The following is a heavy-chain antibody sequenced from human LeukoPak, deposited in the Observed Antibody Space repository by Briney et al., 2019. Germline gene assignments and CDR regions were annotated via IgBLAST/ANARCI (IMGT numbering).Heavy chain of an antibody. V-gene: IGHV3-74*01. Sequence: GGSPRLSCAASGFSFSTQRMHWVRQAPGKGLVWVSYINIDERITGYADSVKGRFTISRDNAKNTLYLQMNSLRAEDTAIYYCASLGTLVPWGQGTLVTVSS. D-gene: IGHD3-9*01. CDR3: ASLGTLVP. CDR2: INIDERIT. CDR1: GFSFSTQR. J-gene: IGHJ5*02.